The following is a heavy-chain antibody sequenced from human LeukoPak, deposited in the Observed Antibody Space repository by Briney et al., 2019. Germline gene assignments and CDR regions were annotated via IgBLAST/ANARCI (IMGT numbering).Heavy chain of an antibody. V-gene: IGHV4-34*01. CDR1: GGSFRGYY. J-gene: IGHJ6*02. CDR3: ARVVGGSYYFSYYYGMDV. D-gene: IGHD1-26*01. CDR2: INHSGST. Sequence: PSETLSLTCAVYGGSFRGYYGSWLRQPPGKGLEWIGEINHSGSTNYNPSLKSRVTISVDTSKNQFSLKLSSVTAADTAVYYCARVVGGSYYFSYYYGMDVWGQGTTVTVSS.